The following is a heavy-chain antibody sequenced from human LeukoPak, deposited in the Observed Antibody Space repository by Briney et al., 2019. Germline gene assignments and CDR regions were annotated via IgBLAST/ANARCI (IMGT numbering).Heavy chain of an antibody. CDR3: ARGRYCSSTSCPGKYSYYMDV. CDR1: GFTFSSYW. V-gene: IGHV3-7*01. Sequence: SGGSLRLSCAASGFTFSSYWMSWVRQAPGKGLEWVANIKQDGSEKYYVDSVKGRFTISRDNAKNSRYLQMNSLRAEDTAVYYYARGRYCSSTSCPGKYSYYMDVWGKGTTVTVSS. CDR2: IKQDGSEK. J-gene: IGHJ6*03. D-gene: IGHD2-2*01.